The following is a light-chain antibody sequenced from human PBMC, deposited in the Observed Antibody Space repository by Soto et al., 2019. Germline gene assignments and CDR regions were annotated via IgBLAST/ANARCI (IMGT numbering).Light chain of an antibody. CDR3: QQYGSSTGFT. Sequence: EIVLTQSPGTLSLSPGERATLSCRASQSVSSSYLAWYQQKPGQAPRLLIYGASSRATGIPDRFSGSASGTDFTLTISRLEPEDFAVYYCQQYGSSTGFTFGPGTKVDIK. CDR1: QSVSSSY. V-gene: IGKV3-20*01. J-gene: IGKJ3*01. CDR2: GAS.